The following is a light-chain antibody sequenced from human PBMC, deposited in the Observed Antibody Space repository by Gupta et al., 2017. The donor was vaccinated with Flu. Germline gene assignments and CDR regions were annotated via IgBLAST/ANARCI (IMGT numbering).Light chain of an antibody. CDR3: CSCTRTTASIIAWV. Sequence: QSALTQPASVSGSPGQTITISCPGTSRDIGDYDRVSWYQQHPGKAPKLIIYEVAYRPSGVSNRFSGSKSGSTAALTISGLQAGDEADYYCCSCTRTTASIIAWVFGGGTKLTVL. CDR2: EVA. J-gene: IGLJ3*02. V-gene: IGLV2-14*01. CDR1: SRDIGDYDR.